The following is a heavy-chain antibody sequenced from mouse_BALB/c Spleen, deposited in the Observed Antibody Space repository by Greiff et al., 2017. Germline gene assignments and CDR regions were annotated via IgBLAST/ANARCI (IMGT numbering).Heavy chain of an antibody. CDR3: ARQLYYVDY. J-gene: IGHJ2*01. Sequence: EVKLMESGGDLVKPGGSLKLSCAASGFTFSSYGMSWVRQTPDKRLEWVATISSGGSYTYYPDSVKGRFTISRDNAKNTLYLQMSSLKSEDTAMYYCARQLYYVDYWGQGTTLTVSS. CDR1: GFTFSSYG. D-gene: IGHD2-1*01. CDR2: ISSGGSYT. V-gene: IGHV5-6*01.